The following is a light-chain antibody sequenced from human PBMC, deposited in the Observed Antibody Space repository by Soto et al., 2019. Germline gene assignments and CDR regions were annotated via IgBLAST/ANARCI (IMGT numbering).Light chain of an antibody. CDR3: AAWDDSLNGPHVV. V-gene: IGLV1-44*01. CDR2: SNN. J-gene: IGLJ2*01. CDR1: SSNIGSNT. Sequence: QSVLTQPPSASGTPGQRVTISCSGSSSNIGSNTVNWYQQLPGTAPKLLIYSNNQRPSGVPVRFSGSKSGTSASLAISGLQSEDEADYHCAAWDDSLNGPHVVFGGGTKLTVL.